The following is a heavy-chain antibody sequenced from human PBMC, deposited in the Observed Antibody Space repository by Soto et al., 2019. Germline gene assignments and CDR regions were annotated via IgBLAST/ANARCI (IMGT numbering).Heavy chain of an antibody. CDR1: GYSFTSYW. CDR2: IYPGVSAN. D-gene: IGHD5-12*01. J-gene: IGHJ4*02. Sequence: GESLKISCNGSGYSFTSYWIGWVRQMPGNGLEWMVIIYPGVSANTYSPTFQSQVTIQAHKPTGTAYLQWSSLRASDPAMYNCARSWGPYSGYANGGLDYWGQGTLVTVSS. CDR3: ARSWGPYSGYANGGLDY. V-gene: IGHV5-51*04.